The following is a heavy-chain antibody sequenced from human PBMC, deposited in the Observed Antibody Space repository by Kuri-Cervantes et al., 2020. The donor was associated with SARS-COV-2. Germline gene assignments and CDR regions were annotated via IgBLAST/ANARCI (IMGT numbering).Heavy chain of an antibody. CDR2: IIPMFDAP. CDR3: AKEALGDNYGVFINHFFDS. V-gene: IGHV1-69*13. J-gene: IGHJ4*02. CDR1: GGTFGTSG. Sequence: AVRVSCKTSGGTFGTSGIHWVRQAPGRGLDWMGGIIPMFDAPNVAQRFQGRVTVTADESTTTAYMELSSLRYGDTALYYCAKEALGDNYGVFINHFFDSWGQGTPVTVSS. D-gene: IGHD3-3*01.